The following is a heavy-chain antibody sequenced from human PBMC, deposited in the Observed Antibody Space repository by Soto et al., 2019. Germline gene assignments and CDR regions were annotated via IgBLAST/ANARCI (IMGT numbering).Heavy chain of an antibody. Sequence: GGSLRLSCAASGFTFSSYAMSWVRQAPGKGLEWVSAISGSGGSTYYADSVKGRFTISRDNSKNTLYLQMNSLRAEDTAVYYCAKDGTYCGGDCYPNWFDPWGQGTQVTVS. V-gene: IGHV3-23*01. CDR2: ISGSGGST. CDR3: AKDGTYCGGDCYPNWFDP. D-gene: IGHD2-21*02. CDR1: GFTFSSYA. J-gene: IGHJ5*02.